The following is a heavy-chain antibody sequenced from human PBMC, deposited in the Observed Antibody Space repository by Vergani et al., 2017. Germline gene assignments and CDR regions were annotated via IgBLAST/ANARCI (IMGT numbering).Heavy chain of an antibody. D-gene: IGHD2-8*01. CDR1: GGSLTSYH. CDR2: IDHTGRP. V-gene: IGHV4-34*01. Sequence: QVQLQQWGGGLLKPSETLSLTCVVNGGSLTSYHWTWIRQSPGEGLEWVGDIDHTGRPDYNPSLKSRRTRSVDKSRNQFSLTLISVTATDTAIYFCARVHTETNGDLYYYYYMDVWGQGTAVTVS. J-gene: IGHJ6*03. CDR3: ARVHTETNGDLYYYYYMDV.